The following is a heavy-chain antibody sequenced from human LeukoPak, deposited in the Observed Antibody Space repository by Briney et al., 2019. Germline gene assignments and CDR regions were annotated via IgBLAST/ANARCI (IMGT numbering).Heavy chain of an antibody. CDR3: ARSPSGYNYGDYDY. D-gene: IGHD5-18*01. CDR2: ISSSRTTI. Sequence: GGSLRLSCAASGFTFSSYSMNWVRQAPGKGLEWVSFISSSRTTIYYADSVKGRFTISRDNAQNSLYLQMSSLRAEDTAVYYCARSPSGYNYGDYDYWGQGTLVTVSS. J-gene: IGHJ4*02. CDR1: GFTFSSYS. V-gene: IGHV3-48*01.